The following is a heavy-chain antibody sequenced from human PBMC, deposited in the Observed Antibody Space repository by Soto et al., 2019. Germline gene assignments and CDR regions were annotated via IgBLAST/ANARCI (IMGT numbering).Heavy chain of an antibody. V-gene: IGHV3-72*01. CDR1: GITLSDHD. CDR3: ARENRRDYNNGMDV. Sequence: EVQLVESGGGLVQPGGSLRLSCAASGITLSDHDMDWVRQGPGKGLEWVGRTRHKGNNYSTGYAASVKGRFTISRDDSTNAPYLQMNSLETEDTAVYYWARENRRDYNNGMDVWGRGTTGTVSS. J-gene: IGHJ6*02. D-gene: IGHD3-10*01. CDR2: TRHKGNNYST.